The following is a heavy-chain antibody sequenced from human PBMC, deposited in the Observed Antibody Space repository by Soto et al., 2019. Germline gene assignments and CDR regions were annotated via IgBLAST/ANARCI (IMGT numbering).Heavy chain of an antibody. CDR3: ASYRSGGSLYYFDY. CDR2: IYYSGST. Sequence: SETLSLTCTVSGGSISSSSYYWGWIRQPPGKGLEWIGSIYYSGSTYYNPSLKSRVTISVDTSKNQFSLKLSSVTAADTAVYYCASYRSGGSLYYFDYWGQGTLVTVSS. J-gene: IGHJ4*02. V-gene: IGHV4-39*01. D-gene: IGHD2-15*01. CDR1: GGSISSSSYY.